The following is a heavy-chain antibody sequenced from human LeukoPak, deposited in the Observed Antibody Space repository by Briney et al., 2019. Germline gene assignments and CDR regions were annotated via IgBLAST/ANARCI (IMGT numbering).Heavy chain of an antibody. CDR2: IYYSGSI. V-gene: IGHV4-59*02. D-gene: IGHD3-10*01. J-gene: IGHJ3*02. CDR1: GGSVSSYY. CDR3: ARDNHYYADRDVFDI. Sequence: SETMSLTCTVSGGSVSSYYWNWIRQPPGKGLEWIWYIYYSGSINYNPSLKSRVTISGDTSKNQISLKLSSVTAADTAVYYCARDNHYYADRDVFDIWGQGTMVTVSS.